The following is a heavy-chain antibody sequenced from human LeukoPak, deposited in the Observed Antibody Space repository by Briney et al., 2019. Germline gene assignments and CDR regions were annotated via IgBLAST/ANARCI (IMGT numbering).Heavy chain of an antibody. J-gene: IGHJ2*01. Sequence: GGSLRLSCAASGFTFSSYDMHWVRQAPGKGLEWVAVISYDGNNKYYADSVKGRFAISRDNSKKTLYLQMNSLRAEDTAVYYCARDGYNEEDWYFDLWGRGILVTVSS. D-gene: IGHD5-24*01. CDR1: GFTFSSYD. CDR3: ARDGYNEEDWYFDL. V-gene: IGHV3-30*09. CDR2: ISYDGNNK.